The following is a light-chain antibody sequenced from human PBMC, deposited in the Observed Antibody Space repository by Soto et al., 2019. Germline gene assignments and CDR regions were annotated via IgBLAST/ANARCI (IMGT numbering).Light chain of an antibody. V-gene: IGKV3D-20*02. Sequence: EIVLTQSPGTLALSPGDTATLSCRTSQSVDTKYLAWYQQKPGQAPRLLIYGTSRRVTASPDRISGSGSGTDFTLTISSVEPEDFAVYYCQQRSMRPPYTFGQGTKLVIQ. CDR2: GTS. CDR3: QQRSMRPPYT. J-gene: IGKJ2*01. CDR1: QSVDTKY.